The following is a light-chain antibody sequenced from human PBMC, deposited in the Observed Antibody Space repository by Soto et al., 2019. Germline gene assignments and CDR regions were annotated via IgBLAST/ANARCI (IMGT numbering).Light chain of an antibody. V-gene: IGKV3-20*01. CDR2: GAS. J-gene: IGKJ2*01. CDR3: QQYGGSPPLYT. Sequence: EIVLTQSPGTLSLSPGEEATLSCRASQRFRSNYLAWYQQRPGQAPRLLISGASSRATGIPERFSGSGSGTDFTLTISRLEPEDFAVYYCQQYGGSPPLYTFGQGTKLEIK. CDR1: QRFRSNY.